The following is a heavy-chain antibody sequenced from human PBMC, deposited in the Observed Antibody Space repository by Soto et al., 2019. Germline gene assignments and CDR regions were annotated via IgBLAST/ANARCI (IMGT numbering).Heavy chain of an antibody. CDR3: ARDITMVRGVTSGYGMDV. V-gene: IGHV3-30-3*01. CDR1: GFTFSSYA. J-gene: IGHJ6*02. Sequence: GGSLRLSCAASGFTFSSYAMHWVRQAPGKGLEWVAVISYDGSNKYCADSVKGRFTISRDNSKNTLYLQMNSLRAEDTAVYYCARDITMVRGVTSGYGMDVWGQGTTVTVSS. D-gene: IGHD3-10*01. CDR2: ISYDGSNK.